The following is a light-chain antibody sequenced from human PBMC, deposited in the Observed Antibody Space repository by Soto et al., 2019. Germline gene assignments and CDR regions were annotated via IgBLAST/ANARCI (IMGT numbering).Light chain of an antibody. Sequence: EIVLTQSPGTLSLSAGERATLSCRASESVTSNYLAWYQQRPGQAPRLLIYGASSRATGTPGRFSGSGSGTDFTLTISRLEPEDFAVYYRQQYGYSLVTFGGGTKVEIK. CDR3: QQYGYSLVT. CDR2: GAS. J-gene: IGKJ4*01. V-gene: IGKV3-20*01. CDR1: ESVTSNY.